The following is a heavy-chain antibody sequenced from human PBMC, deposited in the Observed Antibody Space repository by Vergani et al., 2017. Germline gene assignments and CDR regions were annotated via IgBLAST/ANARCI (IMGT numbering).Heavy chain of an antibody. Sequence: EVQLVESGGGLVQPGGSLRLSCAASGFTFSSYSMNWVRQAPGKGLEWVSYISSSSSTIYYADSVKGRFTISRDNAKNSLYLQMNSLRAEDTAVYYCAGYSTIFGVVIIRDYYYGMDVWGQGTTVTVSS. CDR3: AGYSTIFGVVIIRDYYYGMDV. J-gene: IGHJ6*02. CDR1: GFTFSSYS. V-gene: IGHV3-48*01. CDR2: ISSSSSTI. D-gene: IGHD3-3*01.